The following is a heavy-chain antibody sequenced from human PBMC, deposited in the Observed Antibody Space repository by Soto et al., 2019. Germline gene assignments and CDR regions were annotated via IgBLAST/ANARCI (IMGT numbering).Heavy chain of an antibody. J-gene: IGHJ4*02. Sequence: EVQLLESGGGLVQPGGSLRLSCAASGFTFSSYAMSWVRQAPGKGLEWVSAISGSGGSTYYADSVKGRFTISRDNSKNTLYLKMNSLRAEDTAVYYCAKDLAAGYDFWSGYYKGADYFDYWGQGTLVTVSS. CDR3: AKDLAAGYDFWSGYYKGADYFDY. CDR2: ISGSGGST. CDR1: GFTFSSYA. D-gene: IGHD3-3*01. V-gene: IGHV3-23*01.